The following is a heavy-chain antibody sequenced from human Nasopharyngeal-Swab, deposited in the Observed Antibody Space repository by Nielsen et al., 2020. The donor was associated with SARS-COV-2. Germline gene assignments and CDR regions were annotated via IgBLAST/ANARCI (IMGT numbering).Heavy chain of an antibody. J-gene: IGHJ4*02. D-gene: IGHD3-22*01. CDR3: VKGSSGYEFDS. V-gene: IGHV3-64D*06. Sequence: GESLKISCSASGFTFSNYAMHWVRQAPGKGLEYVSAISSTGGNTYYTDSVKGRFTISRDNSKNTLYLQMGSLRVEDTAVYYCVKGSSGYEFDSWGQGTLVTVSS. CDR2: ISSTGGNT. CDR1: GFTFSNYA.